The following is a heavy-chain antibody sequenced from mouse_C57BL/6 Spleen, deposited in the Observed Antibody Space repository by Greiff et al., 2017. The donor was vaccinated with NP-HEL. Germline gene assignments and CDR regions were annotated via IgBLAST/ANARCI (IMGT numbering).Heavy chain of an antibody. J-gene: IGHJ2*01. V-gene: IGHV1-55*01. CDR1: GYTFTSYW. D-gene: IGHD1-1*01. CDR3: ARRRDGSSLYYFDY. CDR2: IYPGSGST. Sequence: VQLQQPGAELVKPGASVKMSCKASGYTFTSYWITWVKQRPGQGLEWIGDIYPGSGSTNYNEKFKSKATLTVDTSSSTAYMQLSSLTSEDSAVYYCARRRDGSSLYYFDYWGQGTTLTVSS.